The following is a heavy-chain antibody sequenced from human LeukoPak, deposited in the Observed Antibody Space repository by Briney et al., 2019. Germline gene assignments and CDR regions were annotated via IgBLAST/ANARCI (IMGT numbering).Heavy chain of an antibody. D-gene: IGHD3-22*01. CDR3: ARLESGVLGDPYYYDSSGYYYRGYFDN. Sequence: SETLSLTCTVSGGSVSRGGYYCSWIRQHPGKGLEWIGYTSYSGGTYYNPSLMSRITMSVDRSQNQFSLKLSSVTAADTAVYYCARLESGVLGDPYYYDSSGYYYRGYFDNWGQGTLVTVSS. J-gene: IGHJ4*02. CDR2: TSYSGGT. V-gene: IGHV4-31*03. CDR1: GGSVSRGGYY.